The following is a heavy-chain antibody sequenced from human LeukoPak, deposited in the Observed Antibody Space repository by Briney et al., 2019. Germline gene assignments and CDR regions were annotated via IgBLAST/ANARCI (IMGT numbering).Heavy chain of an antibody. D-gene: IGHD1-26*01. CDR1: GYTFTGYY. V-gene: IGHV1-2*02. Sequence: ASVKVSCKASGYTFTGYYMHWVRQAPGQGLEWMGWINPNSGGTNYAQKFQGRVTMTRDTSISTAYMELSRLRSDDTAVYYCARGKSGSYGRHPFDYWGQGTLITVSS. J-gene: IGHJ4*02. CDR2: INPNSGGT. CDR3: ARGKSGSYGRHPFDY.